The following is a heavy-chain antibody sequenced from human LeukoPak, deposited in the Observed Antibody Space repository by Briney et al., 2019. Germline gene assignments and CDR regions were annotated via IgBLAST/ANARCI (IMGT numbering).Heavy chain of an antibody. D-gene: IGHD1-14*01. CDR3: VKGGRTNSPLDY. V-gene: IGHV3-23*01. CDR2: ISGGGTAT. Sequence: GGSLRLSCAASGFPFSNYAMTWGRQAPGRGLEWVSVISGGGTATYYADSVKGRLTISRDNSKNTLHLQMNSLRADDTAIYYCVKGGRTNSPLDYWGQGTLVTVSS. CDR1: GFPFSNYA. J-gene: IGHJ4*02.